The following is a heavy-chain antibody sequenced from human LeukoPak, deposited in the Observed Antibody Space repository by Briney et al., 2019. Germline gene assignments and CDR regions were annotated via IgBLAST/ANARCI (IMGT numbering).Heavy chain of an antibody. CDR1: GGSISSSSYY. Sequence: SETLSLTCTVSGGSISSSSYYWGWIRQPPGKGLEWIGSIYYSGSTYYNPSLKSRVTISVDTSKNQFSLKLSSVTAADTAMYYCARRGLEDYSSGRGFDPWGQGTLVTVSS. D-gene: IGHD6-19*01. CDR3: ARRGLEDYSSGRGFDP. CDR2: IYYSGST. J-gene: IGHJ5*02. V-gene: IGHV4-39*01.